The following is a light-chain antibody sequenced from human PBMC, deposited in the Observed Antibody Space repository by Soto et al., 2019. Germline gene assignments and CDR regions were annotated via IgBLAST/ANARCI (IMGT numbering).Light chain of an antibody. Sequence: EIVMTQSPATLSVSPGERATLSCRASQSVSSNLAWYQQKPGQAPRLLIYGASTRATGIPARFSGSGSGTECTLTISSLQSENFAVYYGQQYNNWPPYTFGQGTKLEIK. CDR1: QSVSSN. CDR2: GAS. J-gene: IGKJ2*01. V-gene: IGKV3-15*01. CDR3: QQYNNWPPYT.